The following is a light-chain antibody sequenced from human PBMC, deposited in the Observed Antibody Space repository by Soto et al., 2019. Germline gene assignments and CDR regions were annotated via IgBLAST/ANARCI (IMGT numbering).Light chain of an antibody. V-gene: IGLV1-40*01. CDR3: QSYDSSLSVLYV. CDR2: GNS. Sequence: VLTQPPSVSGAPGQRVTISCTGSSSNIGAGYDVHWYQQLPGTAPKLLIYGNSNRPSGVPDRFSGSKSGTSASLAITGLQAEDEADYYCQSYDSSLSVLYVFGTGTKDTVL. J-gene: IGLJ1*01. CDR1: SSNIGAGYD.